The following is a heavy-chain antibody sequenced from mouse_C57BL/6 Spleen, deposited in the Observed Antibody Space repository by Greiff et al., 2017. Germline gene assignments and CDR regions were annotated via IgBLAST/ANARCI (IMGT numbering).Heavy chain of an antibody. V-gene: IGHV1-82*01. Sequence: VQLQQSGPELVKPGASVKISCKASGYAFSSSWMNWVKQRPGKGLEWIGRIYPGDGDTNYNGKFKGKATLTADKSSSTAYMQLSSLTSEDSAVYFCARGGNTRAMDYWGQGTSVTVSS. J-gene: IGHJ4*01. CDR3: ARGGNTRAMDY. D-gene: IGHD2-1*01. CDR1: GYAFSSSW. CDR2: IYPGDGDT.